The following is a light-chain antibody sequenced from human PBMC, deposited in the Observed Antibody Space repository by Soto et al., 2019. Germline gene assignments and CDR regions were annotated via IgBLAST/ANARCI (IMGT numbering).Light chain of an antibody. CDR2: AAS. J-gene: IGKJ2*01. CDR1: QSISSY. CDR3: QQSYSTLPT. Sequence: DIQMTQSPSSLSASVGDRVTITCRASQSISSYLNWYQQKPGKAPKLLIYAASSLQSGVPSRFSRSGSGTDFTLTISSLQPEDFATYYCQQSYSTLPTFGQGTKLEIK. V-gene: IGKV1-39*01.